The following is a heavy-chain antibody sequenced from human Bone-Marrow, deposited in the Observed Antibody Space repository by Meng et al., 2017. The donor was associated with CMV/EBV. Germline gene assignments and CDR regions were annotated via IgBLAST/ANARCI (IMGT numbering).Heavy chain of an antibody. CDR1: GDSVSSNSAA. CDR2: TYYRSKWYN. D-gene: IGHD4-11*01. Sequence: SETLSLTCAISGDSVSSNSAAWNWIRQSPSRGLEWLGRTYYRSKWYNDYAVSVKSRITINPDTSKNQFSLQLNSVTPEDTAVYYCARDYWDSNYEDPYYYYGMDVWGQGTTVTVSS. V-gene: IGHV6-1*01. CDR3: ARDYWDSNYEDPYYYYGMDV. J-gene: IGHJ6*02.